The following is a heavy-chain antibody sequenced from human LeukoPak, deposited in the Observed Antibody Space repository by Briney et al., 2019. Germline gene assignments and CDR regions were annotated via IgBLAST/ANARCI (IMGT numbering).Heavy chain of an antibody. CDR2: INPNSGGT. V-gene: IGHV1-2*02. CDR3: AREVRDGFWMVFDY. CDR1: GYTFTGYY. Sequence: ASVKVSCKASGYTFTGYYMHWVRQAPGRGLEWMGWINPNSGGTNYAQKFQGRVTMTRDTSISTAYMELSRLRSDDTAVYYCAREVRDGFWMVFDYWGQGTLVTVSS. J-gene: IGHJ4*02. D-gene: IGHD3-3*01.